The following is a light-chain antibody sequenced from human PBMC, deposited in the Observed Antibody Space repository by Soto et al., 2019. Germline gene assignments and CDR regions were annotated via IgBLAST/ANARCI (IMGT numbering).Light chain of an antibody. J-gene: IGKJ1*01. Sequence: DIQMTQSQSSLSASVGDRVTITSRASQGIRDALGWYQQKPGKAPKRLIYAASSLQSGVPSRFNGSGSGTEFTLTISSLQPEDFATYYCLQHNSYPQTFGQGTKVEIK. CDR1: QGIRDA. V-gene: IGKV1-17*01. CDR2: AAS. CDR3: LQHNSYPQT.